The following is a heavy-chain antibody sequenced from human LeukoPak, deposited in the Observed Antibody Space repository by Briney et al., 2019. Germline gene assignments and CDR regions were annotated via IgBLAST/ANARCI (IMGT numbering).Heavy chain of an antibody. D-gene: IGHD3-16*01. CDR2: ISGSGNGFSI. CDR3: VKDFGRVRGTPDS. J-gene: IGHJ4*02. V-gene: IGHV3-64D*06. CDR1: GSVFSIYT. Sequence: GGSLRLSCSAPGSVFSIYTMYWVRQTPGKGPEYVSTISGSGNGFSIYYPDSVKGRFTISRDDSKSILYLQMNGLRSEDTAVYYCVKDFGRVRGTPDSWGQGTLVTVSS.